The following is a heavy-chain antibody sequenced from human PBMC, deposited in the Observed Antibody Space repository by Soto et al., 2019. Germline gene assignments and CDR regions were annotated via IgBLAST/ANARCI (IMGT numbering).Heavy chain of an antibody. CDR1: GFTFSDHY. CDR3: ARSGSSTSCYDY. CDR2: TRNKGKSHTT. D-gene: IGHD2-2*01. Sequence: GGSLRLSCAASGFTFSDHYIDGVRQAPGRGLEWVGRTRNKGKSHTTEYAASVKGRFTISRDDSKKSLYLQLNSLRTEDTAVYYCARSGSSTSCYDYWGQGTQVTVSS. V-gene: IGHV3-72*01. J-gene: IGHJ4*02.